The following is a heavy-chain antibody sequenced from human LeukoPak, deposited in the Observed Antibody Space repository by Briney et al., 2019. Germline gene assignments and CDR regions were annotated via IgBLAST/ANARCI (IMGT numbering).Heavy chain of an antibody. CDR1: GYSFTTYG. V-gene: IGHV1-8*02. J-gene: IGHJ4*02. CDR2: MNPNSGNT. CDR3: ARAGSGSYYFDY. D-gene: IGHD3-10*01. Sequence: ASVKVSCKASGYSFTTYGLTWVRQAPGQGLEWMGWMNPNSGNTGYAQRFQGRVTMTRNTSISTAYMELSSLRSEDTAVYYCARAGSGSYYFDYWGQGTLVTVSS.